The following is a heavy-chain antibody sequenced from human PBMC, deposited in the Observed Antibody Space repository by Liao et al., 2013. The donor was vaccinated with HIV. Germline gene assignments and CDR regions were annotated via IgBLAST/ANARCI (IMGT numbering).Heavy chain of an antibody. CDR3: ARVAAVPAGYYYYYYYMDV. J-gene: IGHJ6*03. CDR2: IFTSGST. D-gene: IGHD2-2*01. V-gene: IGHV4-61*02. CDR1: GGSISSTSYY. Sequence: QVQLQESGPGLVKPSQTLSLTCTVSGGSISSTSYYWSWIRQPAGKGLEWIGRIFTSGSTNYNPSLKSRVTISVDTSKNQFSLKLSSVTAADTAVYYCARVAAVPAGYYYYYYYMDVWGNGTTVTVSS.